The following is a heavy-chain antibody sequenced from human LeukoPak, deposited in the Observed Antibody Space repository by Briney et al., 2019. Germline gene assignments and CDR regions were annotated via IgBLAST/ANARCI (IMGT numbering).Heavy chain of an antibody. CDR3: ARSWGAGTTVV. CDR1: GGSISSYS. J-gene: IGHJ4*02. D-gene: IGHD1-7*01. CDR2: IDYSGNS. V-gene: IGHV4-59*01. Sequence: SETLSLTCTVSGGSISSYSWNCIRQPPGKGLEWIGHIDYSGNSNYNPSLKSRVTISVDTSKNQLSLKLNSVTAADTAVYYCARSWGAGTTVVWGQGTLVTVSP.